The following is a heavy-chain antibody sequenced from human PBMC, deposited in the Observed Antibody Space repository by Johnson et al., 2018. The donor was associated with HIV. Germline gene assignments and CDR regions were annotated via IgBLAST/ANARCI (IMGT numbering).Heavy chain of an antibody. CDR1: GFTFSSYG. J-gene: IGHJ3*02. CDR3: ARGLRVGAIDAFDI. V-gene: IGHV3-33*01. CDR2: IRYDGSNK. Sequence: QVQLVESGGGVVQPGRSLRLSCAASGFTFSSYGMHWVRQAPGKGLEWVAVIRYDGSNKYYADSVKGRFTISRDNSKNTLYVQMNSLRAEDTAVYDCARGLRVGAIDAFDIWGQGTTVTVSS. D-gene: IGHD1-26*01.